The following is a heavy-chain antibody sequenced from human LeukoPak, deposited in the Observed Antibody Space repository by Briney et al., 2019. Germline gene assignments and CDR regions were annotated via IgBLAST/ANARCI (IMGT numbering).Heavy chain of an antibody. J-gene: IGHJ4*02. CDR3: TKEDRQLVCAH. CDR2: ITGRAKST. CDR1: GCTFGSHA. D-gene: IGHD5-18*01. V-gene: IGHV3-23*01. Sequence: PGESLTLSCEASGCTFGSHAMGWFRQAPAKGLEWVSCITGRAKSTNYADSVKGRATISRDNSRNTLHLQLTILRVEDTATYYCTKEDRQLVCAHWGQGTLVTVSS.